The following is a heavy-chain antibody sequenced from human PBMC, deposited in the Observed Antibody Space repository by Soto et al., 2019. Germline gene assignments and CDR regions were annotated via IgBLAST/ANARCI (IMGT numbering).Heavy chain of an antibody. CDR2: MNPNSGNT. CDR3: ARGSRTSLYYYYMDV. J-gene: IGHJ6*03. V-gene: IGHV1-8*01. D-gene: IGHD1-7*01. Sequence: GASVKVSCKASGYTFTSXDINWVRQATGQGLEWMGWMNPNSGNTGYAQKFQGRVTMTRNTSISTAYMELSSLRSEDTAVYYCARGSRTSLYYYYMDVWGKGTTVTVSS. CDR1: GYTFTSXD.